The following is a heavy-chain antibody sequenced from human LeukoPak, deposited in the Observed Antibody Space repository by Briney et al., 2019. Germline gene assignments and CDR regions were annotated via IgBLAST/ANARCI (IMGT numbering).Heavy chain of an antibody. CDR3: ARHPLYSSHTAADH. Sequence: AGASLQISCKTSGSSFTSFWIGWVRQLPGKGLEWMGVIYPSDSDSKYSPSFQGQVTISADKSTSTAYLHWTSLKASDTAVYYCARHPLYSSHTAADHWGQGTLVTVSS. CDR1: GSSFTSFW. D-gene: IGHD6-19*01. J-gene: IGHJ4*02. CDR2: IYPSDSDS. V-gene: IGHV5-51*01.